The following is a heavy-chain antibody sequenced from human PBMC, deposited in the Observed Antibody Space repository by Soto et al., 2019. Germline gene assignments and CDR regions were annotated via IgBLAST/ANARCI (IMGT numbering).Heavy chain of an antibody. D-gene: IGHD6-19*01. V-gene: IGHV4-30-4*01. Sequence: SETLSLTCTVSGGSISSGDYYWSWIRQPPGKGLEWIGYIYYSGSTYYNPSLKSRVTTSVDTSKNQFSLKLSSVTAADTAVYYCARERSSGWTTDYWGQGTLVTVSS. CDR3: ARERSSGWTTDY. CDR1: GGSISSGDYY. J-gene: IGHJ4*02. CDR2: IYYSGST.